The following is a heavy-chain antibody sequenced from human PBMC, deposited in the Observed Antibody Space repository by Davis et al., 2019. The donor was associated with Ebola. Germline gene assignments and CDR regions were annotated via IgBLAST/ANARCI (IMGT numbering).Heavy chain of an antibody. D-gene: IGHD4-11*01. CDR3: TRVRWTVTNSKYYWYGMDV. Sequence: GGSLRLSCVGSGFTFSDYDMHWFRQPTGRGLEWVSTIGTESDTDYLASVKGRFTISRETGKNSLYLQMNSLTVGDTAVYYCTRVRWTVTNSKYYWYGMDVWGQGTAVIVSS. CDR1: GFTFSDYD. J-gene: IGHJ6*02. V-gene: IGHV3-13*01. CDR2: IGTESDT.